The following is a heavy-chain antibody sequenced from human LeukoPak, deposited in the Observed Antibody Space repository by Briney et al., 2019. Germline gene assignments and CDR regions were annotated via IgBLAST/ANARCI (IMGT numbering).Heavy chain of an antibody. CDR3: ARDHTFITIFGVVTTYYMDV. CDR1: GGSISSYY. D-gene: IGHD3-3*01. J-gene: IGHJ6*03. Sequence: SETLSLTCTVSGGSISSYYWSWIRQPAGKGLEWIGRIYTSGKTNYNPSLKSRVTISMDTSKNQFSLKLSSVTAADTAVYYCARDHTFITIFGVVTTYYMDVWGKGTTVTVSS. V-gene: IGHV4-4*07. CDR2: IYTSGKT.